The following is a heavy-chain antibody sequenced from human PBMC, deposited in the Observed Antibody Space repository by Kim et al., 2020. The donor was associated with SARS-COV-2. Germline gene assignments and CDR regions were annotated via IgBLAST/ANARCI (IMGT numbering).Heavy chain of an antibody. V-gene: IGHV1-46*01. J-gene: IGHJ4*02. D-gene: IGHD2-8*02. Sequence: SYAQKFQGRITLTSDTSTSTVYMELTSLRSEDTAVYYCARRSSLLVYDYWGQGTLVTVSS. CDR3: ARRSSLLVYDY.